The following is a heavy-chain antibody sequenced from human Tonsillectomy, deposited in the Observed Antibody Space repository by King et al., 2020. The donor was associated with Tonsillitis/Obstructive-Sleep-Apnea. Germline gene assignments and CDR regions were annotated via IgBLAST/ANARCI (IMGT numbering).Heavy chain of an antibody. CDR2: IYPGDSDT. Sequence: QLVQSGAEVKKPGESLKISCKGSGYSFTTYWIGWVRQMPGKGLEWRGIIYPGDSDTRYSPSLQGQVTISADKSINTAYLQWSSLKPSDTAIYYCARGGWLQLSLTFYYWGQGTLVTVSS. CDR3: ARGGWLQLSLTFYY. CDR1: GYSFTTYW. D-gene: IGHD5-24*01. J-gene: IGHJ4*02. V-gene: IGHV5-51*01.